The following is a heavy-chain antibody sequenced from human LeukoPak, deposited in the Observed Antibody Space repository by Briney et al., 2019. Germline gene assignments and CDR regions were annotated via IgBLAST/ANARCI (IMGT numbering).Heavy chain of an antibody. Sequence: ASVKVSCKASGYTFTSYAMNWVRQALGQGLEWMGWINTNTGNPTYAQGFTGRFVFSLDTSVSTAYLQISSLKAEDTAVYYCARDQGRTKLGYCSGGSCYSFDYWGQGTLVTVSS. CDR3: ARDQGRTKLGYCSGGSCYSFDY. J-gene: IGHJ4*02. CDR1: GYTFTSYA. V-gene: IGHV7-4-1*02. D-gene: IGHD2-15*01. CDR2: INTNTGNP.